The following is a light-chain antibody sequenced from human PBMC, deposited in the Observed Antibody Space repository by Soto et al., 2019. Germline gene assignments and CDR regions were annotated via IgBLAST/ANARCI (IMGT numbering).Light chain of an antibody. V-gene: IGLV2-14*01. CDR3: SSYTTSSTLG. CDR2: EVT. CDR1: SSDVGDYNY. J-gene: IGLJ3*02. Sequence: QSVLTQPASVSGSPGQSITISCTGTSSDVGDYNYVSWYQQHPGKAPKLIIYEVTNRPSGVSDRFSGSKSGTTASLTISGLQAEDEADYYCSSYTTSSTLGFGGGIKVNVL.